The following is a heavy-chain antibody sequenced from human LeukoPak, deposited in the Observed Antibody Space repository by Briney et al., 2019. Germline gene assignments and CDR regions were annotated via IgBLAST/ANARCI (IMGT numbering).Heavy chain of an antibody. CDR1: GYTFTSYG. D-gene: IGHD2-2*01. Sequence: ASVKVSCKASGYTFTSYGISWMRQAPGQGLEWMGWINPNSGGTNYAQKFQGRVTMTRDTSISTAYMELSRLRSDDTAVYYCARDLGIVVVPAAMSYMDVWGKGTTVTVSS. V-gene: IGHV1-2*02. CDR2: INPNSGGT. J-gene: IGHJ6*03. CDR3: ARDLGIVVVPAAMSYMDV.